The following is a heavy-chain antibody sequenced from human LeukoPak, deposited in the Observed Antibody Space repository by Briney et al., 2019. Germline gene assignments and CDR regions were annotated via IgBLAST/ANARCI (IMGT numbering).Heavy chain of an antibody. V-gene: IGHV1-69*05. CDR1: GGTFSSYA. CDR3: AGYLKGSEPAGYYMDV. D-gene: IGHD1-14*01. J-gene: IGHJ6*03. Sequence: SVKVSCKASGGTFSSYAISWVRQAPGQGLEWMGGIIPIFGTANYAQKFQGRVTITTDESTSTAYMELSSLRSEDTAVYYCAGYLKGSEPAGYYMDVWGKGTTVTVSS. CDR2: IIPIFGTA.